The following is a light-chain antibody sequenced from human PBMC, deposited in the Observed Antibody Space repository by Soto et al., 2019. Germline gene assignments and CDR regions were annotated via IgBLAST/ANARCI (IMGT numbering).Light chain of an antibody. CDR1: QTISSY. V-gene: IGKV1-39*01. CDR2: AAS. Sequence: DIQMTQSPASLSASVGDRITITCRPRQTISSYLNWYQQKPGKPPKLLIYAASSLQTGVPSRFSGSGSGTDFTRTISSLQPEDFATYFCQQSYITPWTFGQGTKVEVK. J-gene: IGKJ1*01. CDR3: QQSYITPWT.